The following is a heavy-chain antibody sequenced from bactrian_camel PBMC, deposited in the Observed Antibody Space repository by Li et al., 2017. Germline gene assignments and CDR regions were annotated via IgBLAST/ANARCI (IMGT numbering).Heavy chain of an antibody. CDR3: AAFRILGMAGRCSDFGY. CDR2: IDSDGST. V-gene: IGHV3S53*01. D-gene: IGHD3*01. Sequence: HVQLVESGGGSVQAGGSLKLSCKVSGFTYKATCMGWFRTAPEKKREGVAAIDSDGSTSYADSVKGRFTISQDNAKNTLYLQMNSLKPEDTAMYYCAAFRILGMAGRCSDFGYWGQGTQVTVS. J-gene: IGHJ6*01. CDR1: GFTYKATC.